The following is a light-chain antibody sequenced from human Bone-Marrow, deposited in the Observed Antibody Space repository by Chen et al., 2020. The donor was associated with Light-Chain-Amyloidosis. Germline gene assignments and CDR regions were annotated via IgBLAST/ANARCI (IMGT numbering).Light chain of an antibody. CDR3: QSADSSGTYEVI. V-gene: IGLV3-25*03. J-gene: IGLJ2*01. CDR1: DLPTKY. CDR2: RDT. Sequence: LGQTARITCSGDDLPTKYAYCYQQKPGQAPVLVIHRDTERPSGISERFSGSSSGTTATLTISGVQAEDEADYHCQSADSSGTYEVIFGGGTKLTVL.